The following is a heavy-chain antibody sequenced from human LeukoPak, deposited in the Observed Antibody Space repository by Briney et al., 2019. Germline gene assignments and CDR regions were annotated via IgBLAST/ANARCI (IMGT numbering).Heavy chain of an antibody. V-gene: IGHV3-21*04. CDR2: ITTSGTYI. J-gene: IGHJ5*02. D-gene: IGHD3-22*01. CDR1: GFTFTRFN. CDR3: ARHRYYYDSSGYYYQP. Sequence: GGSLRLSCAASGFTFTRFNMNWARQAPGKGLELVSSITTSGTYIYYADSVKGRFTISRDNAKNSLYLQMNSLRAEDTAVYYCARHRYYYDSSGYYYQPWGQGTLVTVSS.